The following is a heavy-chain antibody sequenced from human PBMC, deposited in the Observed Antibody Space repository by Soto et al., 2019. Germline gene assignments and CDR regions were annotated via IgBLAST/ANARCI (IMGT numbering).Heavy chain of an antibody. CDR3: AKARAYSTGNYFYGMNV. Sequence: GGSLRLSCAASGFSFDDFAMHWVRQAPGKGLEWVSGISWNSGYIGYAASVKGRFTISRDNSKKSLYLQMNSLTAEDTALYYCAKARAYSTGNYFYGMNVWGQGTTVTVSS. V-gene: IGHV3-9*01. D-gene: IGHD1-1*01. J-gene: IGHJ6*02. CDR2: ISWNSGYI. CDR1: GFSFDDFA.